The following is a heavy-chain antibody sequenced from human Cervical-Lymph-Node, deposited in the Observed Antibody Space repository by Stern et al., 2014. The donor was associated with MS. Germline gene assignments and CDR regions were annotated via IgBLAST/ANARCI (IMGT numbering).Heavy chain of an antibody. Sequence: QMQLVQSGAEVEKPGASVKVSCKVSGYPLTELSMHWVRQAPGRGLEWMGGFDPEDGEIIYAQKFQGRVSMTEDASTETAYMDLSSLTSEDTAVYYCATAPLAYYYDTSAYYNNYWGQGTLVTVSS. CDR1: GYPLTELS. CDR2: FDPEDGEI. J-gene: IGHJ4*02. CDR3: ATAPLAYYYDTSAYYNNY. V-gene: IGHV1-24*01. D-gene: IGHD3-22*01.